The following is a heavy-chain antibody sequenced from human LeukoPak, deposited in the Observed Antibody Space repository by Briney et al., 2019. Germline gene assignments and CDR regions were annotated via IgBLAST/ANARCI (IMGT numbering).Heavy chain of an antibody. CDR3: ARQIAAAAHYFDY. V-gene: IGHV1-8*02. Sequence: ASVTVSCKASGYPFTSYDINWVRQATGQGLEWMGWMNPNSGNTGYAQKFQGRVTMTRDMSTSTVYMELSSLRSEDTAVYYCARQIAAAAHYFDYWGQGTLVTVSS. CDR2: MNPNSGNT. D-gene: IGHD6-13*01. CDR1: GYPFTSYD. J-gene: IGHJ4*02.